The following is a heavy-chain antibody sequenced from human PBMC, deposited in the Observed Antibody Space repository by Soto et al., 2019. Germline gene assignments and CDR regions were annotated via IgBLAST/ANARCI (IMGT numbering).Heavy chain of an antibody. D-gene: IGHD1-7*01. CDR1: GDSISNYY. CDR3: ARVMTNYGHSEYIQP. Sequence: SETLSLTCTVSGDSISNYYWSWIRQPPGKGLEWIGHVFSSGRTNYNPSLKSRVTISVDTSKNQFSLKLSSVTAADTAVYYCARVMTNYGHSEYIQPWGQGTLVTVSS. J-gene: IGHJ1*01. CDR2: VFSSGRT. V-gene: IGHV4-59*01.